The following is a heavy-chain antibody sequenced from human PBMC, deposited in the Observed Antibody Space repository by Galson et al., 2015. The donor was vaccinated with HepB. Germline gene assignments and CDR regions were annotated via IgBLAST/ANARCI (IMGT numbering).Heavy chain of an antibody. Sequence: LRLSCAASGFTFSSYVMSWVRQAPGKGLEWVSAISGSGGSTYYADSVKGRFTISRDNSKNTLYLQMNSLRAEDTAVYYCAKDLRVTIFGVVIIGAFDIWGQGTMVTVSS. CDR3: AKDLRVTIFGVVIIGAFDI. CDR1: GFTFSSYV. D-gene: IGHD3-3*01. J-gene: IGHJ3*02. V-gene: IGHV3-23*01. CDR2: ISGSGGST.